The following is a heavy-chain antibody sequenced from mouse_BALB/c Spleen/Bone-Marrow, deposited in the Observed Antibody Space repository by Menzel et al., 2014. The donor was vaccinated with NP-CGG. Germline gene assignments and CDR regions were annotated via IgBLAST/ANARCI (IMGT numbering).Heavy chain of an antibody. D-gene: IGHD2-3*01. Sequence: DVQLQESGGDLVKPGGSLKLSCAASGFTFSSYGMSWVRQTPDKRLEWVATISTGGSQTYYTDSVKGRFTISRDNAKNTLYLQMSSLKSEDSAIYYCARRGYDNSYLYFGVWGAGTTVTVSS. CDR1: GFTFSSYG. CDR2: ISTGGSQT. J-gene: IGHJ1*01. V-gene: IGHV5-6*02. CDR3: ARRGYDNSYLYFGV.